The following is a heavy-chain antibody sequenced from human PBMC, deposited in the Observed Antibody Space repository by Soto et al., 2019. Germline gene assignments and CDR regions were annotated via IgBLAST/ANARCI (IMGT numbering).Heavy chain of an antibody. CDR1: GFTFSNYD. D-gene: IGHD4-17*01. J-gene: IGHJ4*02. CDR3: AKDFYTVRLPGAPRPHYFYF. Sequence: QVQLVESGGGVVQPGGSLRLSCAASGFTFSNYDMHWVRQAPGEGLEWVAVLSFDGNNKNYADSVKGRFTISRDNSKNTLFLQMNSLRTEDTAVYFCAKDFYTVRLPGAPRPHYFYFWGPGTLVTVSS. V-gene: IGHV3-30*18. CDR2: LSFDGNNK.